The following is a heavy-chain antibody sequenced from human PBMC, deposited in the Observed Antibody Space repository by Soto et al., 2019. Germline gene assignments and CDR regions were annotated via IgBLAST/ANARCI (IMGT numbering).Heavy chain of an antibody. CDR1: GGTFSSYA. V-gene: IGHV1-69*13. CDR3: ASFVDTAMDSMDV. CDR2: IIPIFGTA. J-gene: IGHJ6*02. D-gene: IGHD5-18*01. Sequence: SVKVSCKASGGTFSSYAISWVRQAPGQGLEWMGGIIPIFGTANYAQKFQGRVTITADESTSTAYMELSSLRSEDTAVYYCASFVDTAMDSMDVWGQGTTVTVSS.